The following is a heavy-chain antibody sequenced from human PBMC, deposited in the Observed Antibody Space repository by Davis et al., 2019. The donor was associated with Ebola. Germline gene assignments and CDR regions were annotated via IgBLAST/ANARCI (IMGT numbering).Heavy chain of an antibody. Sequence: GESLKISCAASGFTFHSYSMSWVRQAPGKGLQWISYISSSSSTMSYADSVKGRFTISRDNAKNSLYLQMNSLRAEDTAVYYCAKDGRSSSWYHFDYWGQGTLVTVSS. V-gene: IGHV3-48*01. J-gene: IGHJ4*02. CDR3: AKDGRSSSWYHFDY. D-gene: IGHD6-13*01. CDR2: ISSSSSTM. CDR1: GFTFHSYS.